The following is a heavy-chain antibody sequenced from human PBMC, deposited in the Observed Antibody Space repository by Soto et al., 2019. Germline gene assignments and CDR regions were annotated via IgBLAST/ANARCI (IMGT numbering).Heavy chain of an antibody. CDR3: ARAHYDILTGYYNVDYYYGMDV. CDR1: GGSISSGGYS. D-gene: IGHD3-9*01. Sequence: SETLSLTCAVSGGSISSGGYSWSWIRQPPGKGLEWIGYIYHSGSTYYNPSLKSRVTISVDRSKNQFSLKLSSVTAADTAVYYCARAHYDILTGYYNVDYYYGMDVWGQGTTVTVS. CDR2: IYHSGST. J-gene: IGHJ6*02. V-gene: IGHV4-30-2*01.